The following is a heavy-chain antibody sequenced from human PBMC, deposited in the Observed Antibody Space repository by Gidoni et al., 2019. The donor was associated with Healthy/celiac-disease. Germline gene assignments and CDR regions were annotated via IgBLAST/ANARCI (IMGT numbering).Heavy chain of an antibody. CDR3: ARVRGTVTTWASVDY. V-gene: IGHV1-2*02. J-gene: IGHJ4*02. CDR1: GYTFPGYY. CDR2: INPNSGGT. D-gene: IGHD4-17*01. Sequence: QVQLVQSVAAVQTPGSSVTVTCTAAGYTFPGYYMHWGRQAPGQGLEWMGWINPNSGGTNYAQKFQGRVTMTRDKSISTAYMELSRLRSDDTAVYYCARVRGTVTTWASVDYWGQGTLVTVSS.